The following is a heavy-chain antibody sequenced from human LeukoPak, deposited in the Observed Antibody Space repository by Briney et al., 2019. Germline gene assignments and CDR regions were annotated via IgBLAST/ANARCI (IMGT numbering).Heavy chain of an antibody. CDR2: IYYSGST. CDR1: GGSISSSSYY. Sequence: SETLSLTCTVSGGSISSSSYYWGWIRQPPGKGLEWIGSIYYSGSTYYNPSLKSRVTISVDTSKNQFSLKLSSVIAADTAVYYCARGRLSIDYWGQGTLVTVSS. J-gene: IGHJ4*02. V-gene: IGHV4-39*07. CDR3: ARGRLSIDY.